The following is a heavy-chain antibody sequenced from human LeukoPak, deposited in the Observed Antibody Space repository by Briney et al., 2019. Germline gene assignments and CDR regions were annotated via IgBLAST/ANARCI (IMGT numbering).Heavy chain of an antibody. D-gene: IGHD3-22*01. J-gene: IGHJ4*02. Sequence: PGGTLRLSCAASGFTFSSYGMSWVRQAPGKGLEWVSDISGSGGSTYYADSVKGRFTISRDNSKNTLYLQMNSLRAEDTAVYYCAKVGPTYYYDSSAYYFDYWGQGTLVTVSS. CDR3: AKVGPTYYYDSSAYYFDY. V-gene: IGHV3-23*01. CDR2: ISGSGGST. CDR1: GFTFSSYG.